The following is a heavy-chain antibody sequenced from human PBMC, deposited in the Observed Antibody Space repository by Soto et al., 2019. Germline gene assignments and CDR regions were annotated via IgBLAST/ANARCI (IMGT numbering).Heavy chain of an antibody. J-gene: IGHJ5*02. V-gene: IGHV4-39*07. Sequence: SETLSLTCTVSGGSISSSSYYWGWIRQPPGKGLEWIGSIYYSGSTYYNPSLRSRVTMAVDTFKNQFSLKLSSVTVAETTVYYCSRGVYYDILTGYYPRIWFDPWGQGTLVTVSS. CDR1: GGSISSSSYY. D-gene: IGHD3-9*01. CDR3: SRGVYYDILTGYYPRIWFDP. CDR2: IYYSGST.